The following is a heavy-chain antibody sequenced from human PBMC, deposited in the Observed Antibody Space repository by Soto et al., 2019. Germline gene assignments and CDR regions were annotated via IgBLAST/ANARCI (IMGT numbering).Heavy chain of an antibody. V-gene: IGHV3-21*01. D-gene: IGHD6-13*01. CDR1: GFTFSSYS. Sequence: EVQLVESGGGLVKPGGSLRLSCAASGFTFSSYSMNWVRQAPGKGLECVSSISSSSSYIYYADSVKGRFTISRDNAKNSLYLQMNSLRAEDTAVYYCARARIGAAGTKMDVWGQGTTVTVSS. CDR3: ARARIGAAGTKMDV. J-gene: IGHJ6*02. CDR2: ISSSSSYI.